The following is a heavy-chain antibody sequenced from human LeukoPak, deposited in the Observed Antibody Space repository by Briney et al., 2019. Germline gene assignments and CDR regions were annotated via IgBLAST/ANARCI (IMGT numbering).Heavy chain of an antibody. D-gene: IGHD6-19*01. CDR3: AREGRIAVADPDYYYYYYMDV. CDR2: INTNTGNP. J-gene: IGHJ6*03. CDR1: GYTFTSYA. Sequence: ASVKVSCKASGYTFTSYAMNWVRQAPGQGLEWMGWINTNTGNPTYAQGFTGRFVFSLDTSVSTAYLQISSLKAEDTAVYYCAREGRIAVADPDYYYYYYMDVWGKGTTVTVSS. V-gene: IGHV7-4-1*02.